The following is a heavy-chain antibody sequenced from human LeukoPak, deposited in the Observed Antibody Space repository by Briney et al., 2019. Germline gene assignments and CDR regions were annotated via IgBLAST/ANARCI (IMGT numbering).Heavy chain of an antibody. CDR3: ARSYGDNSGIVDY. Sequence: SETLSLTCTVSGGSISSTSYYWGWIRQPPGKGLEWIGSIYYSGSTYYNPSLKSRVTISVDTSKNQFSLKLSSVTAADTAVYYCARSYGDNSGIVDYWGQGTLVTVSS. CDR1: GGSISSTSYY. CDR2: IYYSGST. V-gene: IGHV4-39*01. J-gene: IGHJ4*02. D-gene: IGHD4-23*01.